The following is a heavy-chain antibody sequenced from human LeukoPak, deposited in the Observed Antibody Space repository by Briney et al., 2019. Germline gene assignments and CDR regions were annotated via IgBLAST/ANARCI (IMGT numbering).Heavy chain of an antibody. CDR1: EFTFSRFA. V-gene: IGHV3-23*01. CDR2: VSGTGDKT. D-gene: IGHD6-6*01. J-gene: IGHJ6*03. Sequence: PGGSLRLSCVASEFTFSRFAMSWVRQAPGRGLEWISSVSGTGDKTHYTDSVKGRFTISRDNSKNTLYLHMSALRAADTAAYYCAKPSIPARPFLTYLYYYLDVWGEGTTVIVSS. CDR3: AKPSIPARPFLTYLYYYLDV.